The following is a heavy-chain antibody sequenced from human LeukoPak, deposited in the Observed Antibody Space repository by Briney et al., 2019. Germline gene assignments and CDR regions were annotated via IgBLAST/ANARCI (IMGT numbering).Heavy chain of an antibody. CDR3: ARDPGVVAFHYFDF. J-gene: IGHJ4*02. CDR1: GFTFSARA. Sequence: PGGSLRLSCAASGFTFSARAMAWVRQAPGKGLEWVPGIGGLGGSTYYAGSVKGRFTISRDNSENTLYLEMNSLRADDTAVYYCARDPGVVAFHYFDFWGQGALVTVSS. D-gene: IGHD3-3*01. V-gene: IGHV3-23*01. CDR2: IGGLGGST.